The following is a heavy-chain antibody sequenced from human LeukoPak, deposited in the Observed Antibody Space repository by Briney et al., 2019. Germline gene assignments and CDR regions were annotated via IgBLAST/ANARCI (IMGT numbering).Heavy chain of an antibody. CDR2: IYHGGRT. Sequence: SETLSLTCTVSGYSISSGYYWGWIRQTPGKGLEWIGYIYHGGRTDYNPSLKSRVTISADTSKNHFSLRLSSVTAADTAMYYCARGTLYSGWSYYFDYWGQGSQVTVSS. D-gene: IGHD6-19*01. V-gene: IGHV4-38-2*02. CDR3: ARGTLYSGWSYYFDY. J-gene: IGHJ4*02. CDR1: GYSISSGYY.